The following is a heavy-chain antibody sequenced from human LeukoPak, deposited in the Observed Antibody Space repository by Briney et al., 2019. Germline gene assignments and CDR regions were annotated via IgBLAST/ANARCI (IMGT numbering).Heavy chain of an antibody. CDR3: AKRKQHREIDY. V-gene: IGHV3-30*18. D-gene: IGHD1-14*01. Sequence: GGSLRLSCTASGFTFSGYGIHWVRQAPGKGLEWVAFISYDGSNEYYADSVEGRFTISRDNSKNTLYLQMNSLRPEDTSLYFCAKRKQHREIDYWGQGTLVTVSS. CDR1: GFTFSGYG. J-gene: IGHJ4*02. CDR2: ISYDGSNE.